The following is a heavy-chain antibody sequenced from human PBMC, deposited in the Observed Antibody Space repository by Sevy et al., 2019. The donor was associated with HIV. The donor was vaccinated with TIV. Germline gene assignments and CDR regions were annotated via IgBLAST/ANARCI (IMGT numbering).Heavy chain of an antibody. D-gene: IGHD1-26*01. CDR3: AKGELLREGGAY. CDR2: FTSAGRT. CDR1: GFSFSGYN. V-gene: IGHV3-23*01. Sequence: GGSLRLSCTDSGFSFSGYNMGWVRQAPGKGLEWVSTFTSAGRTYYVDSVKGRFTISRDNSKNTLFLQMNSLRAEDSAIYYCAKGELLREGGAYWGQGTLVTVSS. J-gene: IGHJ4*02.